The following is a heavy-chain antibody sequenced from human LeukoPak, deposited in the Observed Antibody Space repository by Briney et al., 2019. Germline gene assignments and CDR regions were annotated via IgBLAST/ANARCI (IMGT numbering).Heavy chain of an antibody. CDR2: IIPILGTA. J-gene: IGHJ4*01. V-gene: IGHV1-69*13. D-gene: IGHD2-2*01. CDR1: GGSFNNYG. CDR3: VRGRNCRSTSCPFDY. Sequence: ASVKVSCKASGGSFNNYGVSWVRQAPGQGLEWMGGIIPILGTANYAAKFQGRVAIIAEESTTTAYMELSSLMSEDTAVYYCVRGRNCRSTSCPFDYWGQGTLVTVAS.